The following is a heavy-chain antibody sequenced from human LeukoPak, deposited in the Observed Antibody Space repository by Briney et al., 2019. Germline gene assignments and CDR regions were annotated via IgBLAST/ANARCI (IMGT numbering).Heavy chain of an antibody. J-gene: IGHJ4*02. Sequence: ESGPTLVNPTQTLTLTCTFPGFSLSTRGVGVGWIRQPPGKALEWLALIYWDDDKRYSPSLKSRLTITKDTSKNQVVLTMTNMDPVDTATYYCAHSSRAYDSSGYLELDYWGQGTLVTVSS. CDR3: AHSSRAYDSSGYLELDY. CDR2: IYWDDDK. CDR1: GFSLSTRGVG. V-gene: IGHV2-5*02. D-gene: IGHD3-22*01.